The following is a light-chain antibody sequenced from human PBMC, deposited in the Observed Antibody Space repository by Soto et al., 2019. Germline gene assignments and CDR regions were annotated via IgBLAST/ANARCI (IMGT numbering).Light chain of an antibody. Sequence: IQLTQSPSSLSASVGDRVTITSRASQGISSYLAWDQQKPGKAPKLLIYAASTLQSGVPSRFSGSGSGTDFTLTISSLQPEDFETDYCQQRNSYPLTFGGGTKVEIK. CDR1: QGISSY. CDR2: AAS. CDR3: QQRNSYPLT. J-gene: IGKJ4*01. V-gene: IGKV1-9*01.